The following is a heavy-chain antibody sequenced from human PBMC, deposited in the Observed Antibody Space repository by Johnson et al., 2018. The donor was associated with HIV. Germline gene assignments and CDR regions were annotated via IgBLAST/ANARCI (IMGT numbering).Heavy chain of an antibody. CDR2: ISYDGNNN. V-gene: IGHV3-30*18. CDR1: GFTFSSYG. CDR3: AKVGATVITPRGEAFDI. D-gene: IGHD4-23*01. J-gene: IGHJ3*02. Sequence: QMLLVESGGGVVQPGRSLRLSCVASGFTFSSYGMHWVRQAPGKGLEWVAGISYDGNNNYYADSVKGRVTISRDNSKNTLYLQMNSLRAEDTAVYYCAKVGATVITPRGEAFDIWGQGTMVTVSS.